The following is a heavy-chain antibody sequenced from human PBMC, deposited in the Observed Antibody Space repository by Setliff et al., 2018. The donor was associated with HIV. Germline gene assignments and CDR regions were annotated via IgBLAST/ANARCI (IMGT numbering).Heavy chain of an antibody. CDR1: GYTFTSYG. V-gene: IGHV1-2*02. J-gene: IGHJ6*03. Sequence: ASVKVSCKASGYTFTSYGISWVRQAPGQGLEWMGWINPNSGATHYAQNFQGRVTMTRDTSISTAYMDLSSLTSDDTDVYNCAREGIHPNYEFWSGLDYYYINVWGKGTTVTVSS. D-gene: IGHD3-3*01. CDR3: AREGIHPNYEFWSGLDYYYINV. CDR2: INPNSGAT.